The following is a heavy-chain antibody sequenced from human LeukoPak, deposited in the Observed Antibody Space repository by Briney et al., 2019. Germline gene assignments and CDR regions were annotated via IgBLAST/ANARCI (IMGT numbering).Heavy chain of an antibody. CDR1: GFTFSSYA. Sequence: GGSLRLSYAASGFTFSSYAMSWVRQAPGKGLEWVSAISGSGGSTYYADSVKGRFTISRDNSKNTLYLQMNSLRAEDTAVYYCAKDLSHRSGYSYYFDYWGQGTLVTVSS. V-gene: IGHV3-23*01. CDR3: AKDLSHRSGYSYYFDY. CDR2: ISGSGGST. D-gene: IGHD3-22*01. J-gene: IGHJ4*02.